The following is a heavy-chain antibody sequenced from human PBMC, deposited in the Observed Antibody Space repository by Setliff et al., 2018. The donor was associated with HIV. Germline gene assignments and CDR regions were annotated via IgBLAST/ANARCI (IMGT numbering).Heavy chain of an antibody. Sequence: ASVKVSCRASAYTFTDYYIHWVRQAPGQGLEWMGWFNPNNGGANYARKFQGRVTMTRDTSISTAYMELSRLKSDDTAVYYCARGSPAYCTRIICRQPLGYWGQGTLVTVSS. CDR1: AYTFTDYY. V-gene: IGHV1-2*02. CDR3: ARGSPAYCTRIICRQPLGY. D-gene: IGHD2-8*01. CDR2: FNPNNGGA. J-gene: IGHJ4*02.